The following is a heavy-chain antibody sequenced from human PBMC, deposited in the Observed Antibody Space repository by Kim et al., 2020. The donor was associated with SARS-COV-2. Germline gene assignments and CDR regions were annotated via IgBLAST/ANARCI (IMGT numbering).Heavy chain of an antibody. V-gene: IGHV3-33*06. J-gene: IGHJ6*02. CDR3: ANTPARDYYDSGDYYYYGMDV. Sequence: GGSLRLSCAASGFTFSSYGMHWVRQAPGKGLEWVAVIWYDGSNKYYADSVKGRFTISRDNSKNTLYLQMNSLRAEDTAVYYCANTPARDYYDSGDYYYYGMDVWGQGTTVTVSS. CDR2: IWYDGSNK. D-gene: IGHD3-22*01. CDR1: GFTFSSYG.